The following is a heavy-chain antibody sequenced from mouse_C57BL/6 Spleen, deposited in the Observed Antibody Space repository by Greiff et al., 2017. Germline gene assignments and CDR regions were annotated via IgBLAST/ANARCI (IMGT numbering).Heavy chain of an antibody. CDR3: AGLEAYYRNYFDY. J-gene: IGHJ2*01. CDR2: ISGGGGNI. CDR1: GFTFSSYT. D-gene: IGHD2-14*01. V-gene: IGHV5-9*04. Sequence: EVQLVESGGGLVKPGGSLKLSCAASGFTFSSYTMSWVRQTPEKRLEWVATISGGGGNIYYPDSVKGRFTISRDNTKNTLYLQMSSLRSEDTAVYYCAGLEAYYRNYFDYWGQGTTLTVSS.